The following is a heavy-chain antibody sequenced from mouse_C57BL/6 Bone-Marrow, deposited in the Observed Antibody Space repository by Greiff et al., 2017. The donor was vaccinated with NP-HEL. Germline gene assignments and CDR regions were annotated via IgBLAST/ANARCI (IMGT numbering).Heavy chain of an antibody. CDR1: GYAFTNYL. CDR2: INPGSGGT. J-gene: IGHJ3*01. CDR3: ARLNSSWFAY. V-gene: IGHV1-54*01. Sequence: QVQLQQSGAELVRPGTSVKVSCKASGYAFTNYLIEWVKQRPGQGLEWIGVINPGSGGTNYNEKFKGKATLTADKSSSTAYMQLSSVTSEDSAVYFCARLNSSWFAYWGQGTLVTVSA.